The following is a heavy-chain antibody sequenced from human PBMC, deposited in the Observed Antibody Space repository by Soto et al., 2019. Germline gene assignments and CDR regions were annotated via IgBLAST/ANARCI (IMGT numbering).Heavy chain of an antibody. D-gene: IGHD6-19*01. CDR1: GFTFSRYA. V-gene: IGHV1-18*01. J-gene: IGHJ3*02. CDR2: ISGYNGNT. CDR3: ARGLKSGAVAGPNDASDI. Sequence: ASVKVSCKASGFTFSRYAINWVRQAPGQGLEWMGFISGYNGNTNYAQNLQGRVTMTTDTSTTTAYMELGSLTSDDTAVYYCARGLKSGAVAGPNDASDIWGQGTMVTVSS.